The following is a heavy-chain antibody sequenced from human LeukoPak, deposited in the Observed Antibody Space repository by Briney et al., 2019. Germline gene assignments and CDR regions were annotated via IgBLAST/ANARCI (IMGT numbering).Heavy chain of an antibody. CDR3: ARELGSYYYYYMDV. J-gene: IGHJ6*03. Sequence: PSETLSLTCTVSGGSISSYYWSWIRQPPGKGLEWIGYIYYSGSTNYNPSLKSRVTISVDTSKNQFSLKLSSVTAVDTAVYYCARELGSYYYYYMDVWGKGTTVTVSS. D-gene: IGHD7-27*01. V-gene: IGHV4-59*01. CDR2: IYYSGST. CDR1: GGSISSYY.